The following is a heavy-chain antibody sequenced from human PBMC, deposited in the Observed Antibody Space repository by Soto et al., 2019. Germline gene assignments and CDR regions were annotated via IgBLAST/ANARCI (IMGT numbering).Heavy chain of an antibody. CDR3: AKNMSRSWSGWSNDWYFDL. D-gene: IGHD6-13*01. J-gene: IGHJ2*01. CDR1: GFTFSSYA. V-gene: IGHV3-23*01. Sequence: EVQLLESGGGLVQPGGSLRLSCAASGFTFSSYAMSWVRQAPGKGLEWVSAISGSGGSTYYADSVKGRFTISRDKGNNTLYRQMNSLRAEDTAVYYCAKNMSRSWSGWSNDWYFDLWGRGTLVTVSS. CDR2: ISGSGGST.